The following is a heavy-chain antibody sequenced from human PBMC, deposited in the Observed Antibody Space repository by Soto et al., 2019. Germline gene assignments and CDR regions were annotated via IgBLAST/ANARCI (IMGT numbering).Heavy chain of an antibody. CDR1: GVSISSYY. J-gene: IGHJ3*02. V-gene: IGHV4-59*01. Sequence: SETLSLTCTVSGVSISSYYWIWIRQPPGKGLEWIGYIYYSGSTNYNPSLKSRVTISVDTSKNQFSLKLSSVTAADTAVYYCAREGYYYDSGGLDAFDMWGQGTMVTVSS. D-gene: IGHD3-22*01. CDR2: IYYSGST. CDR3: AREGYYYDSGGLDAFDM.